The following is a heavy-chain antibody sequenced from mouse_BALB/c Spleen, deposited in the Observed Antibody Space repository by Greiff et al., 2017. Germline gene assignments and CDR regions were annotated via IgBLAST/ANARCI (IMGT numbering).Heavy chain of an antibody. CDR2: IWAGGST. D-gene: IGHD4-1*01. Sequence: VQGVESGPGLVAPSQSLSITCTVSGFSLTSYGVHWVRQPPGKGLEWLGVIWAGGSTNYNSALMSRLSISKDNSKSQVFLKMNSLQTDDTAMYYCARGLGPYAMDYWGQGTSVTVSS. CDR3: ARGLGPYAMDY. CDR1: GFSLTSYG. J-gene: IGHJ4*01. V-gene: IGHV2-9*02.